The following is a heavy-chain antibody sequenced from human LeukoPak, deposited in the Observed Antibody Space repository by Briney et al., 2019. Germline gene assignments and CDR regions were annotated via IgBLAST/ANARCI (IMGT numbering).Heavy chain of an antibody. Sequence: SETLSLTCTVSGGSISSNAYYWGWIRQPPGKGLEWIGSIYYSGSTYYNPSLKSRVTISVDTSKNQFSLKLSSVTAADTAVYCCARVPRILFDYWGQGTLVTVSS. CDR3: ARVPRILFDY. CDR1: GGSISSNAYY. V-gene: IGHV4-39*07. J-gene: IGHJ4*02. D-gene: IGHD1-14*01. CDR2: IYYSGST.